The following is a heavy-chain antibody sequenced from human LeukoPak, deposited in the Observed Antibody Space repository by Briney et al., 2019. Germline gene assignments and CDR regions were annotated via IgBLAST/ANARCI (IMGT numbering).Heavy chain of an antibody. J-gene: IGHJ4*02. CDR1: GYSISSGYY. CDR2: IYHSGST. V-gene: IGHV4-38-2*02. D-gene: IGHD3-10*01. Sequence: PSETLSLTCTVSGYSISSGYYWGWIRQPPGKGLEWIGSIYHSGSTYYNPSLKSRVTISVDTSKNQFSLKLSSVTAADTAVYYCVGGSYGSGMFDYWGQGTLVTVSS. CDR3: VGGSYGSGMFDY.